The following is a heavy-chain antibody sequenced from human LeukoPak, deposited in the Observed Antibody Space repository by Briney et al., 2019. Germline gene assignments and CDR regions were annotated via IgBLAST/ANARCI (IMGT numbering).Heavy chain of an antibody. CDR3: ARGVGEYYDSTRAGFDY. CDR2: IIPIFGTA. J-gene: IGHJ4*02. Sequence: SVKVSCKASGGTFSSYAISWVRQAPGQGLEWMGAIIPIFGTANYAQKFQGRVTITADESTSTAYMELSSLKSEDTAVYYCARGVGEYYDSTRAGFDYWGQGTLVTVSS. CDR1: GGTFSSYA. V-gene: IGHV1-69*13. D-gene: IGHD3-22*01.